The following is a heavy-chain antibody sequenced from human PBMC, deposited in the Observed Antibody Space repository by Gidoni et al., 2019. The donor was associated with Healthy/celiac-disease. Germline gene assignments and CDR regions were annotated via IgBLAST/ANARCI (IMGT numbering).Heavy chain of an antibody. D-gene: IGHD3-22*01. Sequence: QVQLVQSGAEVKKPGSSVKVSCKASGGPFSSYAISWVRQAPGQGLEWMGRIIPILGIANYAQKFQGRVTITADKSTSTAYMELSSLRSEDTAVYYCASGGYYYDSSGDYWGQGSLVTVSS. CDR1: GGPFSSYA. J-gene: IGHJ4*02. V-gene: IGHV1-69*09. CDR2: IIPILGIA. CDR3: ASGGYYYDSSGDY.